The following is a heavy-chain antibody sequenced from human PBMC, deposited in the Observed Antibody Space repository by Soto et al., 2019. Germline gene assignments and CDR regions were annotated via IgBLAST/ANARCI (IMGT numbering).Heavy chain of an antibody. D-gene: IGHD6-19*01. V-gene: IGHV3-74*01. CDR2: INSDGSST. CDR3: ARGEVAGAFDI. J-gene: IGHJ3*02. CDR1: GFTFSSYW. Sequence: GSLRLSCAASGFTFSSYWMHWVRQAPGKGLVWVSRINSDGSSTSYADSVKGRFTISRDNAKNTLYLQMNSLRAEDTAVYYCARGEVAGAFDIWGQGTMVTVSS.